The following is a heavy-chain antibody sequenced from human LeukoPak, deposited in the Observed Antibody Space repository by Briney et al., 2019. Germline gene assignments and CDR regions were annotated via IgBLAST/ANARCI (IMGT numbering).Heavy chain of an antibody. Sequence: GGSLRLSCAASGFTFSSYAMHWVRQAPGKGLEWVAVISYDGSNKYYADSVKGRFTISRDNSKNTLYLQMNSLKTEDTAVYYCTTGWELLSTYRWGQGTLVTVSS. CDR1: GFTFSSYA. J-gene: IGHJ4*02. CDR2: ISYDGSNK. CDR3: TTGWELLSTYR. V-gene: IGHV3-30*04. D-gene: IGHD1-26*01.